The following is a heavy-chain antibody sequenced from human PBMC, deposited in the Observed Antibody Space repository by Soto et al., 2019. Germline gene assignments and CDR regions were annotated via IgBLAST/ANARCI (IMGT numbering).Heavy chain of an antibody. J-gene: IGHJ3*02. D-gene: IGHD4-17*01. CDR2: ISSSSSYI. CDR3: ARGPDYGDISGAFDI. CDR1: GFTFSSHS. V-gene: IGHV3-21*01. Sequence: EVQLVESGGGLVKPGGSLRLSCAASGFTFSSHSMNWVRQAPGKGLEWVSSISSSSSYIYYADSVKGRFTISRDNAKNSLYLQMNSLRAEDTAVYYCARGPDYGDISGAFDIWGQGKMVTVSS.